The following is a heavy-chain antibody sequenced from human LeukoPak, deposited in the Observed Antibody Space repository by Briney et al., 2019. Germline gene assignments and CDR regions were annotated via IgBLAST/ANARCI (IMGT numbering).Heavy chain of an antibody. J-gene: IGHJ4*02. CDR3: ARGVVPATAMLTTYYFDY. D-gene: IGHD5-18*01. CDR2: ISSNGGST. Sequence: PGGSLRLSCAASGFTFSSYAMHWVRQAPGKGLEYVSAISSNGGSTYYANSVKGRFTISRDNSKNTLYLQMGSLRAEDMAVYYCARGVVPATAMLTTYYFDYWGQGTLVTVSS. CDR1: GFTFSSYA. V-gene: IGHV3-64*01.